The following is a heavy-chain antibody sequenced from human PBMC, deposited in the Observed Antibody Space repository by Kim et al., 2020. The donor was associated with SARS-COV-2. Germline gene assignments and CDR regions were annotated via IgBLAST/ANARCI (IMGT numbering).Heavy chain of an antibody. CDR2: ISWNSGSI. CDR3: AKAVTVTAYYYYYGMDV. V-gene: IGHV3-9*01. D-gene: IGHD4-17*01. CDR1: GFTFDDYA. J-gene: IGHJ6*02. Sequence: SLRLSCAASGFTFDDYAMHWVRQAPGKGLEWVSGISWNSGSIGYADSVKGRFTISRDNAKNSLYLQMNSLRAEDTALYYCAKAVTVTAYYYYYGMDVWGQGTTVTVSS.